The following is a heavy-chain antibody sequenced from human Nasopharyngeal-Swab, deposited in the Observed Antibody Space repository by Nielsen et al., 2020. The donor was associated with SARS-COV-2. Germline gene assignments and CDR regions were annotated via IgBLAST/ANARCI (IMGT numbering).Heavy chain of an antibody. CDR2: IGDKDHNYAT. V-gene: IGHV3-73*01. J-gene: IGHJ4*02. CDR1: ALILSASA. Sequence: GESLKISCAASALILSASAIHWVRQASGTGPESVGRIGDKDHNYATTYGASVQGRFTISRDDSKNTAFLQMDSLKTEDTALYYCTTDFYFDYWGQGTLVTVSS. CDR3: TTDFYFDY.